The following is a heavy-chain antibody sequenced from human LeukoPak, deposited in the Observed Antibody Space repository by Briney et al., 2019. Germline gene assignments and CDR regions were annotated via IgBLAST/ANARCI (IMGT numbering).Heavy chain of an antibody. CDR1: GFTFSGSA. D-gene: IGHD6-25*01. V-gene: IGHV3-73*01. CDR3: SKSNSSGWD. J-gene: IGHJ4*02. Sequence: GGSLRLSCAASGFTFSGSAMHWVRQASGKGLEWVGRIRNKPNNYATAYAASVKGRFTISRDDSKNTAYLQMNSLKTEDTAVYYCSKSNSSGWDWGQGTLVTVSS. CDR2: IRNKPNNYAT.